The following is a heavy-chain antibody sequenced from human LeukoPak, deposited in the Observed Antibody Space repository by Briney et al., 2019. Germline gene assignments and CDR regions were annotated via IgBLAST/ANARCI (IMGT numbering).Heavy chain of an antibody. V-gene: IGHV4-38-2*02. CDR1: GYSISSGYY. D-gene: IGHD3-10*01. CDR3: ARDRGYYDFDY. Sequence: PSETLSLTCTVSGYSISSGYYWGWIRQPPGKGLEWIGSIYHSGSTYYNPSLKSRVTISVDTSKNQFSLKLSSVTAADTAVYYCARDRGYYDFDYWGQGTLVTVSS. CDR2: IYHSGST. J-gene: IGHJ4*02.